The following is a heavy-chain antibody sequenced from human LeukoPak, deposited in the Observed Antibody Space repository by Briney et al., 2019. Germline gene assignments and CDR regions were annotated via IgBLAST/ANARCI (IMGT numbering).Heavy chain of an antibody. CDR1: GYTYTSYD. J-gene: IGHJ6*03. Sequence: ASVKVSCKASGYTYTSYDINWVRQATGQGLEWMGWMNPNSGNTGYAQKFQGRVTMTRNTSISTAYMELSSLRSEDTAVYYCARNNWNDLYYYYYYMDVWGKGTTVTVSS. V-gene: IGHV1-8*01. CDR3: ARNNWNDLYYYYYYMDV. D-gene: IGHD1-1*01. CDR2: MNPNSGNT.